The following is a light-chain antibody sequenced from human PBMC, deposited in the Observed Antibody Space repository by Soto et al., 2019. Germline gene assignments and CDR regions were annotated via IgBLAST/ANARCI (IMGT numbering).Light chain of an antibody. Sequence: EIVMTQSPATLSVSPGERATLSCRASQSVSSNLAWYQQKPGQAPRLLIYGASTRATGIPARFSGSGSGTEFTLTISSLLSEDFAVYSCQHYTNWRPLTFGGGTKVEIK. V-gene: IGKV3-15*01. CDR2: GAS. CDR1: QSVSSN. J-gene: IGKJ4*01. CDR3: QHYTNWRPLT.